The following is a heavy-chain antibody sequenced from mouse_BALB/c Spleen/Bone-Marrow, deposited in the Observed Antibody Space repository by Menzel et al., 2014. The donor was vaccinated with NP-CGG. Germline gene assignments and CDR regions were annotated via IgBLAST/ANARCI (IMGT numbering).Heavy chain of an antibody. CDR1: GSSFTGYF. V-gene: IGHV1-20*02. Sequence: EVQLQQSGPELVKPGASVTISCKASGSSFTGYFMIWVMQSHGKSLEWIGRINPYDGATFYNQKFKGKATLTVDKSSSTAHMELRSLASEDSAVYYCARSGDYDWIADCGQGTLVTVSA. J-gene: IGHJ3*01. D-gene: IGHD2-4*01. CDR2: INPYDGAT. CDR3: ARSGDYDWIAD.